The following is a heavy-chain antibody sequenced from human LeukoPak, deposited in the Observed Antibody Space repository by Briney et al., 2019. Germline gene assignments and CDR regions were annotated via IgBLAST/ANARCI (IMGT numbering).Heavy chain of an antibody. CDR3: ARQPYCSGGSCYPGWFDP. D-gene: IGHD2-15*01. V-gene: IGHV5-10-1*01. J-gene: IGHJ5*02. CDR1: GYSFTSYW. CDR2: IDPSDSYT. Sequence: GESLEISCKGSGYSFTSYWISWVRQMPGKGLEWMGRIDPSDSYTNYSPSFQGHVTISADKSISTAYLQWSSLKASDTAMYYCARQPYCSGGSCYPGWFDPWGQGTLVTVSS.